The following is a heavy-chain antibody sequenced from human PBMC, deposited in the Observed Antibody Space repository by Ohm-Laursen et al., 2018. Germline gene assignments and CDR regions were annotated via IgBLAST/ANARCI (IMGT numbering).Heavy chain of an antibody. D-gene: IGHD2-15*01. V-gene: IGHV3-23*01. J-gene: IGHJ4*02. Sequence: SLRLSCAASGFTFSSYVMSWVRQAPGKGLEWVSTIIGSGRSTYYADSVKGRFTISRDNAKNSLYLQMNSLRAEDTAVYYCARVGWVVASFFDYWGQGTLVTVSS. CDR1: GFTFSSYV. CDR2: IIGSGRST. CDR3: ARVGWVVASFFDY.